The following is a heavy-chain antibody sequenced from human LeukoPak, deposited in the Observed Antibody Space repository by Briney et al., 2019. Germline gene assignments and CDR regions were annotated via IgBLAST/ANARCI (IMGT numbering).Heavy chain of an antibody. J-gene: IGHJ4*02. CDR3: ARVPYGSGNYYSN. Sequence: GGSLRLSWAASGFTFSSYWMHWVRQAPVKGLVWVSRINSDGSSTSYADSVKGRFTISRDNAKNTLYLQMNSLRAEDTAVYYCARVPYGSGNYYSNWGQGTLVTVSS. V-gene: IGHV3-74*01. D-gene: IGHD3-10*01. CDR1: GFTFSSYW. CDR2: INSDGSST.